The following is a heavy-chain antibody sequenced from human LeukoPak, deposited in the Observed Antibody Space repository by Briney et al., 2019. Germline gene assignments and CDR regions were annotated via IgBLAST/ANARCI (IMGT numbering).Heavy chain of an antibody. CDR1: GFTFSSYG. J-gene: IGHJ4*02. CDR2: ISGSGGST. Sequence: GGSLRLSCAASGFTFSSYGMSWVRQAPGKGLEWVSNISGSGGSTYYADSVKGRFTISRENSKNTLYLQMNSLRAEDTAVYYCAKAGEVGATYYFDYWGQGTLVTVSS. D-gene: IGHD1-26*01. V-gene: IGHV3-23*01. CDR3: AKAGEVGATYYFDY.